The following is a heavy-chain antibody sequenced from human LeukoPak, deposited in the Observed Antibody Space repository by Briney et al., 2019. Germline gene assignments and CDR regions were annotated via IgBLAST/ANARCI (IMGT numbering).Heavy chain of an antibody. CDR3: ARDPGLRRYDSSGPYFDY. D-gene: IGHD3-22*01. Sequence: SETLSLTCTVSGGSISSGDYYWSWIRQPPGKGLEWIGYIYYSGSTYYNPSLKSRVTISVDTSKNQFSLKLSSVTAADTAVYYCARDPGLRRYDSSGPYFDYWGQGTLVTVSS. V-gene: IGHV4-30-4*01. CDR1: GGSISSGDYY. CDR2: IYYSGST. J-gene: IGHJ4*02.